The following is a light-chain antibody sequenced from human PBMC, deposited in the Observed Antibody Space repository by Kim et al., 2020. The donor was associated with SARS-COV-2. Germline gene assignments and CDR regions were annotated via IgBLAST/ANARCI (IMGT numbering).Light chain of an antibody. Sequence: QSALTQPASVSGSPGQPITISCTGTSSDVGSYNLVSWYQQHPGKAPKLMIYEVTKRPSGVSNRFSGSKSGNTASLTISGLQAGDEADYYCCSYAGSSIFNVFGTGTKVTVL. J-gene: IGLJ1*01. CDR2: EVT. CDR1: SSDVGSYNL. V-gene: IGLV2-23*02. CDR3: CSYAGSSIFNV.